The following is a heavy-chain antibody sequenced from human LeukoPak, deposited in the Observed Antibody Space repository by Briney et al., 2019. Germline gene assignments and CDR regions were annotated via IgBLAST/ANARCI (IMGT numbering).Heavy chain of an antibody. D-gene: IGHD5-12*01. CDR3: AKDMGGYNNY. J-gene: IGHJ4*02. CDR1: GFTFDDYA. V-gene: IGHV3-9*01. Sequence: PGRSLRLSCAASGFTFDDYAMHWVRQAPGKGLEWVSGISWNSGSIGYADSVKGRFTISRDNAKNSLYLQMNCLRAEDTALYYCAKDMGGYNNYWGQGTLVTVSS. CDR2: ISWNSGSI.